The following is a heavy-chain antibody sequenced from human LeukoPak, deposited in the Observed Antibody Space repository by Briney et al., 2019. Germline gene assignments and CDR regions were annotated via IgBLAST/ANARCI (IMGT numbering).Heavy chain of an antibody. D-gene: IGHD6-6*01. CDR3: ARAGPADLSSSSIDYYYYGMDV. CDR1: GFTFSSYA. CDR2: ISGSGGST. Sequence: HPGGSLRLSCAASGFTFSSYAMSWVRQAPGKGLEWVSAISGSGGSTYYADSVKGRFTISRDNSKNTLYLQMNSLRAEDTAVYYCARAGPADLSSSSIDYYYYGMDVWGQGTTVTVSS. J-gene: IGHJ6*02. V-gene: IGHV3-23*01.